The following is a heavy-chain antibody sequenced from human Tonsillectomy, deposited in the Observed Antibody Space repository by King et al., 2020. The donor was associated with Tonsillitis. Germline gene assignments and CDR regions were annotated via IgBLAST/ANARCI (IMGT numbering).Heavy chain of an antibody. CDR3: TTDGSGWYHKFGY. V-gene: IGHV3-15*01. J-gene: IGHJ4*02. CDR2: IKSKTDGGTT. Sequence: VQLVESGGGLVKPGGSLRLSCAASGFTFSNAWMSWVRQAPGKGLEWVGRIKSKTDGGTTDYAAPVKGRFIMSRDDSKNTLYLQMNSLKTEDTAVYYCTTDGSGWYHKFGYWGQGTLVTVSS. D-gene: IGHD6-19*01. CDR1: GFTFSNAW.